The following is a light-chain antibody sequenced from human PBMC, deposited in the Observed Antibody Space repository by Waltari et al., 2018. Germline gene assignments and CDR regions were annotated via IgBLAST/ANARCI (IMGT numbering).Light chain of an antibody. Sequence: DIVLTQSPDSLAVSLGERATINCKSSQSLLYSSNNKNYSAWYQQKPGQPPKLLIYWASTRESGVPARFSGGGSGIDFTLTISSLQAEDVAVYYCQQSYDTLVTFGQGTRLEIK. CDR1: QSLLYSSNNKNY. CDR3: QQSYDTLVT. J-gene: IGKJ5*01. V-gene: IGKV4-1*01. CDR2: WAS.